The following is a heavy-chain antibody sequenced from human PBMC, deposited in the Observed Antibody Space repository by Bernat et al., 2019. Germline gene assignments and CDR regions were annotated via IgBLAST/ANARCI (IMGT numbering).Heavy chain of an antibody. Sequence: EVQLLESGGGLVQPGGSLRLSCAASGFTFSNYAMSWVRQAPGKGLEWVSESSGSGGSTYYAASVRGRFAISREHSTNTLYLQMNSLRAEDTAVYYCAKLMGAGYYFGMDVWGQGTTVTVSS. CDR1: GFTFSNYA. J-gene: IGHJ6*02. CDR3: AKLMGAGYYFGMDV. CDR2: SSGSGGST. V-gene: IGHV3-23*01. D-gene: IGHD2-8*01.